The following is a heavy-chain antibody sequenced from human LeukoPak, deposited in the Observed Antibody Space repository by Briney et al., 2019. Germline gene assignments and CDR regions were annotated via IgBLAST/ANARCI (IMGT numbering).Heavy chain of an antibody. D-gene: IGHD6-13*01. CDR1: GFTFSSYS. Sequence: PGGSLRLSCAASGFTFSSYSMNWVRQAPGKGLEWVSYISSSSGTIYYADSVKGRFTISRDNAKNSLYLQMNSLRAEDTAVYYCARDVEQQLVRSDYWGQGTLVTVSS. J-gene: IGHJ4*02. V-gene: IGHV3-48*01. CDR3: ARDVEQQLVRSDY. CDR2: ISSSSGTI.